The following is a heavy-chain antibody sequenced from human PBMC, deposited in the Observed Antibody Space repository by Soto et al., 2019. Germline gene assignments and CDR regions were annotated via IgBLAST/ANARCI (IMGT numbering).Heavy chain of an antibody. CDR2: INPSGGST. CDR1: GYTFTSYY. CDR3: ALSSMSNYYGMDV. V-gene: IGHV1-46*01. Sequence: GASVKVSCKASGYTFTSYYTHWVRQAPGQGLEWMGIINPSGGSTSYAQKFQGRVTMTRDTSTSTVYMELSSLRSEDTAVYYCALSSMSNYYGMDVWGQGTTVTVSS. J-gene: IGHJ6*02.